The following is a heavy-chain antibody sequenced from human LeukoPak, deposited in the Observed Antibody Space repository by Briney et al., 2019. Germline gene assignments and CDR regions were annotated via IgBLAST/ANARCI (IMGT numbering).Heavy chain of an antibody. V-gene: IGHV4-59*01. D-gene: IGHD3-22*01. J-gene: IGHJ3*02. Sequence: PSETLSLTCTVSGGSISSYYWSWIRQPPGKGLEWIGYIYYSGSTNYNPSLKSRVTISVDTPKNQFSLKLSSVTAADTAVYYCARAGHVHYYDSSGYKRTFDIWGQGTMVTVSS. CDR1: GGSISSYY. CDR2: IYYSGST. CDR3: ARAGHVHYYDSSGYKRTFDI.